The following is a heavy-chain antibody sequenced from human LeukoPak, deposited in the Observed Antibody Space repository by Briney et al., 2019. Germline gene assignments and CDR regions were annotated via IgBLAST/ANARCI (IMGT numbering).Heavy chain of an antibody. D-gene: IGHD3-3*01. V-gene: IGHV4-30-4*01. CDR3: ARMYYDFWSGYPYYFDY. CDR2: IYYSGST. Sequence: SETLSLTCTVSGGSISSGDYYWRWIRQPPGKGLEWIGYIYYSGSTYYNPSLKSRVTISVDTSKNQFSLKLSSVTAADTAVYYCARMYYDFWSGYPYYFDYWGQGTLVTVSS. CDR1: GGSISSGDYY. J-gene: IGHJ4*02.